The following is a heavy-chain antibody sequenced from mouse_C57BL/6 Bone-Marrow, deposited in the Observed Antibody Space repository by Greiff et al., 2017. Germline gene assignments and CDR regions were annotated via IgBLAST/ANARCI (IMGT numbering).Heavy chain of an antibody. J-gene: IGHJ3*01. Sequence: QVQLKESGAELVMPGASVKLSCKASGYTFTSYWMHWVKQRPGQGLEWIGEIDPSDSYTNYNQKFKGKSTLTVDKSSSTAYMQLSSLTSEDSAVYYCARGYGSSSGFAYRGQGTLVTVSA. CDR2: IDPSDSYT. D-gene: IGHD1-1*01. V-gene: IGHV1-69*01. CDR3: ARGYGSSSGFAY. CDR1: GYTFTSYW.